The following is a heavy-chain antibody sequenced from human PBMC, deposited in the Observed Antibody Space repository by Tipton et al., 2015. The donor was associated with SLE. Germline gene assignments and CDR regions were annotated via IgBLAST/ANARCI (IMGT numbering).Heavy chain of an antibody. Sequence: QSGAEVKKPGSSVKVSCKASGGTFSSYAISWVRQAPGQGLEWMGGIIPIFGTANYAQKFQGRVTITADESTSTAYMELSSLRSEDTAVYYCAREEYYYGSGGYYSYGMDVWGQGTTVTVSS. CDR1: GGTFSSYA. V-gene: IGHV1-69*01. J-gene: IGHJ6*02. D-gene: IGHD3-10*01. CDR3: AREEYYYGSGGYYSYGMDV. CDR2: IIPIFGTA.